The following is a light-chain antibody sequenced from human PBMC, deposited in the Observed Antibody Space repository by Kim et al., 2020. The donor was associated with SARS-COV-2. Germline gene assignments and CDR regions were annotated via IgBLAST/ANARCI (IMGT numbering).Light chain of an antibody. CDR1: SSNIGSNT. V-gene: IGLV1-44*01. Sequence: GQRVAAPCSGSSSNIGSNTVNWYQQLPGTAPNLLIYNNNQRPSGVPDRFSGSKSGTSASLAISGLQSEDEADYYCAAWDDSLNGWVFGGGTQLTVL. CDR2: NNN. J-gene: IGLJ3*02. CDR3: AAWDDSLNGWV.